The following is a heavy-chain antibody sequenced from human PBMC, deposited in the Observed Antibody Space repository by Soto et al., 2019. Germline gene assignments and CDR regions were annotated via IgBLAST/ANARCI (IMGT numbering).Heavy chain of an antibody. CDR2: INPNSGGT. CDR3: ARGGYYYDSSGYFFDY. J-gene: IGHJ4*02. D-gene: IGHD3-22*01. Sequence: ASVKVSCKASGYTFTGYYMHWVRQAPGQGLEWMGWINPNSGGTNYAQKFQGRVTVTRDTSISTAYMELSRLRSDDTAVYYCARGGYYYDSSGYFFDYWGQGTLVTVSS. CDR1: GYTFTGYY. V-gene: IGHV1-2*02.